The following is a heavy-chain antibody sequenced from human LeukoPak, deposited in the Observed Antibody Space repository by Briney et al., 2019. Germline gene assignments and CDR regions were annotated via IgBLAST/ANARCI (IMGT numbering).Heavy chain of an antibody. V-gene: IGHV1-2*02. CDR3: ARSNSGWYQELDY. J-gene: IGHJ4*02. Sequence: ASVKVSCKASGYTFTGYYMHWVRQAPGQGLEWMGWINPNSGGTNYARKFQGRVTMTRDTSISTAYMELSRLRSDDTAVYYCARSNSGWYQELDYWGQGTLVTVSS. CDR2: INPNSGGT. D-gene: IGHD6-19*01. CDR1: GYTFTGYY.